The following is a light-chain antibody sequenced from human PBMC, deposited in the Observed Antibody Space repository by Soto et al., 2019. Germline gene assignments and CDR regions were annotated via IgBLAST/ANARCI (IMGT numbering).Light chain of an antibody. CDR1: HSISSY. Sequence: DIQMTQSPSSLSASVGDSVTITCRASHSISSYLNWYQQKPGKAPKLLIYAASNLQSGVPSRFSGGGSGTDFTLAISSLQAEDFATYYCQQSYSTPPFTFGPGTKVDVK. CDR3: QQSYSTPPFT. CDR2: AAS. J-gene: IGKJ3*01. V-gene: IGKV1-39*01.